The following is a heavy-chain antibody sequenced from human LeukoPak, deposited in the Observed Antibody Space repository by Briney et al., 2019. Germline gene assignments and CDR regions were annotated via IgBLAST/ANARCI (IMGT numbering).Heavy chain of an antibody. CDR2: IHHSGST. V-gene: IGHV4-38-2*02. CDR3: ARTSSSGLVGGYYFDY. J-gene: IGHJ4*02. D-gene: IGHD6-19*01. Sequence: SETLSLTCTVSGYSISSGYYWGWIRQPPGKGLQWIGSIHHSGSTYYNPSLKSRVTISVDTSKNQFSLKLSSVTAADTAVYYCARTSSSGLVGGYYFDYWGQGTLVTVSS. CDR1: GYSISSGYY.